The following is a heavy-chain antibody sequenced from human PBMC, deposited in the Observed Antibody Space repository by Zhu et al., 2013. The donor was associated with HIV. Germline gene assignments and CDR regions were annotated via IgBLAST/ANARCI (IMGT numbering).Heavy chain of an antibody. CDR3: ARFLGDCSSTSCYSAPIYGMDV. Sequence: QVQLVQSGAEVKKPGASVKVSCKASGYTFTSYGISWVRQAPGQGLEWMGWISTYNGNTNYAQKLQGRVTMTTDTSTSTAYMELRSLRSDDTAVYYCARFLGDCSSTSCYSAPIYGMDVWGQGTTGHRLL. D-gene: IGHD2-2*01. J-gene: IGHJ6*02. CDR1: GYTFTSYG. V-gene: IGHV1-18*01. CDR2: ISTYNGNT.